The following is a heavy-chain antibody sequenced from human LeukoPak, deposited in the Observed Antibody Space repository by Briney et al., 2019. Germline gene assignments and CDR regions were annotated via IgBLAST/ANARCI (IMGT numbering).Heavy chain of an antibody. Sequence: GASVKVSRKASGYTFTGYYMHWLRQAPGQGLEWMGWINPNSGGTNYAQKFQGRVTMTRDTSISTAYMELSRLRSDDTAVYYCARAAFRAAAPVDYWGQGTLVTVSS. V-gene: IGHV1-2*02. J-gene: IGHJ4*02. CDR3: ARAAFRAAAPVDY. D-gene: IGHD6-13*01. CDR1: GYTFTGYY. CDR2: INPNSGGT.